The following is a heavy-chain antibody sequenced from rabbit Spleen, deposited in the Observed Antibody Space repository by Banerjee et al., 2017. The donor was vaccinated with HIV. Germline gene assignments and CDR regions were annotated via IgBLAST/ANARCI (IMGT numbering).Heavy chain of an antibody. J-gene: IGHJ4*01. CDR2: INIVTGKS. CDR1: GVSLNDKDV. CDR3: ARDLVAVIGWNFNL. D-gene: IGHD1-1*01. Sequence: EQLEESGGGLVKPEGSLTLTCKASGVSLNDKDVMCWVRQAPGKGLEWIACINIVTGKSVYASWALGRFIMSRTSSTTVTLQMTSLTVADTATYFCARDLVAVIGWNFNLWGQGTLVPVS. V-gene: IGHV1S45*01.